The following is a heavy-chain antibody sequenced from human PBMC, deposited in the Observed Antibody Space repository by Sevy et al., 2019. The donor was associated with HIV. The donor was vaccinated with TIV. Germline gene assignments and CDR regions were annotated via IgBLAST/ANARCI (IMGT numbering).Heavy chain of an antibody. CDR2: ISSSGSTI. V-gene: IGHV3-11*01. J-gene: IGHJ6*02. D-gene: IGHD1-26*01. CDR1: GFTFSDYY. Sequence: GGSLRLSCAASGFTFSDYYMSWIRQAPGKGLEWDSYISSSGSTIYYADSVKGRFTISRDNAKNSLYLQMNSLRAEDTAVYYCARVSILEATTSYYYYGMDVWGQGDHGHRLL. CDR3: ARVSILEATTSYYYYGMDV.